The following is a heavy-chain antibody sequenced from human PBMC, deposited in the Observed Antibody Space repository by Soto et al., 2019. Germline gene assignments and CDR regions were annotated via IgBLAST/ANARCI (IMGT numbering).Heavy chain of an antibody. J-gene: IGHJ2*01. D-gene: IGHD7-27*01. CDR1: GFSFSTSA. CDR3: AKDWGGAPDWYFDL. V-gene: IGHV3-23*01. Sequence: EVQLLESGGDLVHPGGSLRLSCVASGFSFSTSAMHWLRQAPGKGLEWVSSISIGASTDYADSVRGRFTISRDVYQSTLYLQMHSLRADDTATYFCAKDWGGAPDWYFDLWGRGTLVSVSS. CDR2: ISIGAST.